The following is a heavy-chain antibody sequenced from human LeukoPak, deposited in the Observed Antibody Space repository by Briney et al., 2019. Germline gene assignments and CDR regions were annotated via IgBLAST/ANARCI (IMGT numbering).Heavy chain of an antibody. D-gene: IGHD3-22*01. CDR3: ARDRYYYDSSGYYSLDY. Sequence: PSETLSLTCTVSGGSISSYYWSWIRQPAGKGLEWIGRIHTSGSTNYNPSLKSRVTMSVDTSKNQFSLKLSPVTVADTAVYYCARDRYYYDSSGYYSLDYWGQGTLVTVSS. J-gene: IGHJ4*02. CDR2: IHTSGST. CDR1: GGSISSYY. V-gene: IGHV4-4*07.